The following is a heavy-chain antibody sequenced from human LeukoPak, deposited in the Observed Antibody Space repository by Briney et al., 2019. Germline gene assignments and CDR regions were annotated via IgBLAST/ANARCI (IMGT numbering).Heavy chain of an antibody. D-gene: IGHD3-3*01. Sequence: SVKVSCKASGGTFSSYAISWVRQAPGQGLEWMGGIIPIFGTANYAQKFQGRVTITADESTSTAYMELSSLRSEDTAVYYCATSADFWMGYYYGMDVWGQGTTVTVSS. CDR2: IIPIFGTA. J-gene: IGHJ6*02. V-gene: IGHV1-69*13. CDR3: ATSADFWMGYYYGMDV. CDR1: GGTFSSYA.